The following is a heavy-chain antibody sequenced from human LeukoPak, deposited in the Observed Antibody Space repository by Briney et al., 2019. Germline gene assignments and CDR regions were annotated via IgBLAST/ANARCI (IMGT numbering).Heavy chain of an antibody. CDR1: GFSFSSYA. CDR2: ISGDGGYT. V-gene: IGHV3-23*01. D-gene: IGHD5-12*01. Sequence: PGGSLRLSCAASGFSFSSYAMNWVRQAPGKGLEWVSTISGDGGYTYFAGSVKGRFTISRDSSKNALYLQMNSLRDEDTAIYFCAEGPSSGPPYYFDYWGQGTLVTVSS. J-gene: IGHJ4*02. CDR3: AEGPSSGPPYYFDY.